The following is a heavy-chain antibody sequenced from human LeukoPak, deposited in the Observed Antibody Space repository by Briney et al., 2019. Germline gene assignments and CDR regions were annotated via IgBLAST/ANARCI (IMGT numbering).Heavy chain of an antibody. D-gene: IGHD3-22*01. Sequence: SVKVSCKASGGTFISYAISWVRQAPGQGLEWMGRIIPIFGTANYAQKFQGRVTITTDESTSTAYMELSSLRSEDTAVYYCARGSTGGADYYYDSSGYSIDYWGQGTLVTVSS. CDR2: IIPIFGTA. CDR1: GGTFISYA. J-gene: IGHJ4*02. V-gene: IGHV1-69*05. CDR3: ARGSTGGADYYYDSSGYSIDY.